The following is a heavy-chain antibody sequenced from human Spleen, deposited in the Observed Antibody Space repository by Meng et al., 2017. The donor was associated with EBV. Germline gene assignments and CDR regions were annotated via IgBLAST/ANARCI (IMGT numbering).Heavy chain of an antibody. D-gene: IGHD2-21*01. CDR3: AKDCFGDKDS. V-gene: IGHV3-74*01. J-gene: IGHJ4*02. Sequence: EVGAVGSGDASVPPGGALRLSCVASGFSFSSYWMHWVRQAPGKGLVWVSRTNENGRTTTYADSVKGRFTISRDNTKNTLYLQMNSLRAEDTAVYYCAKDCFGDKDSWGQGTLVTVSS. CDR1: GFSFSSYW. CDR2: TNENGRTT.